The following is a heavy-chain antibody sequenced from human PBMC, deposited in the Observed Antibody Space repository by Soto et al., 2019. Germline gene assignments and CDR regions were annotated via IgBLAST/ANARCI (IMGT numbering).Heavy chain of an antibody. CDR2: IYYSGGT. CDR3: AKGGTGYSYGYS. J-gene: IGHJ4*02. V-gene: IGHV4-61*01. Sequence: PSETLSLTCAVSGDSISNGYYWSWIRQPPGKGLEWIGYIYYSGGTNYNPSLKSRVTISVDTSKNQFSLKLSSVTAADTAVYYCAKGGTGYSYGYSWGQGALVTVSS. D-gene: IGHD5-18*01. CDR1: GDSISNGYY.